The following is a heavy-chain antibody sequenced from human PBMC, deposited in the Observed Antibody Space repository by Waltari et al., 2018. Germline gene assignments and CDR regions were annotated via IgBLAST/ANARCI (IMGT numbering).Heavy chain of an antibody. CDR2: IYHSGST. CDR1: GYSISSGYY. CDR3: AGSIAAALALFDP. J-gene: IGHJ5*02. D-gene: IGHD6-13*01. Sequence: QVQLQESGPGLVKPSETLSLTCAVSGYSISSGYYWGWIRQPPGKGLEWIGSIYHSGSTYYNPSLQSRVTISVDTSKNQFSLKLSSVTAADTAVYYCAGSIAAALALFDPWGQGTLVTVSS. V-gene: IGHV4-38-2*01.